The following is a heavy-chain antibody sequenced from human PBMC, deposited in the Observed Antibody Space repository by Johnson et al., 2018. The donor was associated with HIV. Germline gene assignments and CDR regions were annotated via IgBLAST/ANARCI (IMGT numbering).Heavy chain of an antibody. D-gene: IGHD6-6*01. CDR1: GFTFSSYP. CDR2: ISYDGGSK. J-gene: IGHJ3*01. Sequence: QVQLVESGGGVVQPGRSLRLSCAASGFTFSSYPMHWVRQAPGKGLEWVAVISYDGGSKYYADSVKGRFTISSNNSKNTLYLQMNSLGAEDTAVYYCARDRTLWQLVRPGGAFDVWGQGTVVTVSS. V-gene: IGHV3-30-3*01. CDR3: ARDRTLWQLVRPGGAFDV.